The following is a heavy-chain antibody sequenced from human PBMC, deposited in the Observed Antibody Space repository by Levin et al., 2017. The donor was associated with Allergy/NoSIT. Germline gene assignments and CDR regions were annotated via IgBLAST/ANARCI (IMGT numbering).Heavy chain of an antibody. CDR3: ARGGCRSTSCYSLSGFDS. Sequence: GGSLRLSCAASGFTFDDYGMSWVRQAPGKGLEWVSGINWNGDSTGYADSMKGRFTISRDNAKNSLYLQMNSLRAEDTAVYYCARGGCRSTSCYSLSGFDSWGQGTLVTVSS. D-gene: IGHD2-2*01. V-gene: IGHV3-20*04. J-gene: IGHJ5*01. CDR2: INWNGDST. CDR1: GFTFDDYG.